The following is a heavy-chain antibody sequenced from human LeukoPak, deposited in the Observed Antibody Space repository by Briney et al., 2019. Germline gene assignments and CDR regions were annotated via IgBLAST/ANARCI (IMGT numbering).Heavy chain of an antibody. V-gene: IGHV1-18*01. D-gene: IGHD3-3*01. J-gene: IGHJ6*02. CDR2: LSAYNGNT. CDR1: GYTFTSYG. CDR3: ARGQYYDFWSGYYKGASYYYYGMDV. Sequence: ASVKVSCKASGYTFTSYGISWVRQAPGQGLEWMGWLSAYNGNTNYAQKLQGRVTMTTDTSTSTAYMELRSLRSDDTAVYYCARGQYYDFWSGYYKGASYYYYGMDVWGQGTTVTVSS.